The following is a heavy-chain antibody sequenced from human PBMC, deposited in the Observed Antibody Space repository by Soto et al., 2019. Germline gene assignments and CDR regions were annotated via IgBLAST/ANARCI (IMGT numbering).Heavy chain of an antibody. CDR2: INAGNGNT. V-gene: IGHV1-3*01. CDR3: ATTITIFGVFDY. CDR1: GYTFTTYT. Sequence: GASVKVSCKASGYTFTTYTMHWVRQAPGQRLEWMGWINAGNGNTKYSQKFQGRVTITRDTSASTAYMELSSLRSEDTAVYYCATTITIFGVFDYWGQGTLVTVSS. D-gene: IGHD3-3*01. J-gene: IGHJ4*02.